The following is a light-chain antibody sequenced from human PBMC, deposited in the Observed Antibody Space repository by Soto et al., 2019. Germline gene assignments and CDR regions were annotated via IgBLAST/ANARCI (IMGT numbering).Light chain of an antibody. V-gene: IGLV2-14*01. CDR3: SSYTSGSTVV. Sequence: QSALTQPASVSGSPGQSITISCTGTSSDVGGYNYVSWYQQHPGKAPKLMIYDVSNRPSGVSNRFSGSKYGNTSSLTISGLQAEDEADYYCSSYTSGSTVVFGGGTQLTVL. J-gene: IGLJ2*01. CDR2: DVS. CDR1: SSDVGGYNY.